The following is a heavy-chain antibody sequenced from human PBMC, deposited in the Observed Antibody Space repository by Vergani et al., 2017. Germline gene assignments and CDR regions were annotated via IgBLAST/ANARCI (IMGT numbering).Heavy chain of an antibody. Sequence: QVQLVQSGAEVKKPGASVKVSCKASGYTFNGYYMHWVRQAPGQGLEWMGWINPNSGGTNYAQKFQGRVTMTRDTSISTAYMELSRLRSDDTAVYYCASSNWNHVRPIYAFDIWGQGTMVTVSS. D-gene: IGHD1-14*01. J-gene: IGHJ3*02. CDR3: ASSNWNHVRPIYAFDI. CDR1: GYTFNGYY. V-gene: IGHV1-2*02. CDR2: INPNSGGT.